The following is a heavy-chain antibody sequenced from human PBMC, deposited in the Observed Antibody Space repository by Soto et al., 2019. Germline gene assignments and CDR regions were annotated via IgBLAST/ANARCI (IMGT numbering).Heavy chain of an antibody. Sequence: QVQLVQSGAEVKKPGASVKVSCKASGYTFTSYGISWVRQAPGQGLERMGWISAYNGNTNYAQKLQGRVTMTTDTSTSTAYMERRILRADDTAVYYCARVSGIVGATTLGYFDYWGQGTLVTVSS. J-gene: IGHJ4*02. V-gene: IGHV1-18*01. CDR3: ARVSGIVGATTLGYFDY. CDR2: ISAYNGNT. CDR1: GYTFTSYG. D-gene: IGHD1-26*01.